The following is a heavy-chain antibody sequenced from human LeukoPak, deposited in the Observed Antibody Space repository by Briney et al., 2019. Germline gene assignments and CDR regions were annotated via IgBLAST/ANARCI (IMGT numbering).Heavy chain of an antibody. CDR1: GFTFSSYG. CDR3: AKGIKEWFGEIDYYYGMDV. CDR2: ISYDGGNK. J-gene: IGHJ6*02. V-gene: IGHV3-30*18. D-gene: IGHD3-10*01. Sequence: GGSLRLSCAASGFTFSSYGMHWVRQAPGKGLEWVAVISYDGGNKYYADSVKGRFTISRDNSKNTLYLQMNSLRAEDTAVYYCAKGIKEWFGEIDYYYGMDVWGQGTTVTVSS.